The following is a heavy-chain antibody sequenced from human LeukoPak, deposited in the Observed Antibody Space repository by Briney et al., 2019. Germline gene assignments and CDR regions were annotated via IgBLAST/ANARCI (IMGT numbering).Heavy chain of an antibody. V-gene: IGHV4-34*01. J-gene: IGHJ4*02. CDR1: GGSFSGYY. Sequence: SETLSLTCAVYGGSFSGYYWSWIRQPPGKGLEWIGEINHSGSTNYNPSLKSRVTISVDTSKNQFSLQLNSVTPEDTAVYYCARDSGSYYYIPNYFDYWGQGTLVTVSS. D-gene: IGHD1-26*01. CDR3: ARDSGSYYYIPNYFDY. CDR2: INHSGST.